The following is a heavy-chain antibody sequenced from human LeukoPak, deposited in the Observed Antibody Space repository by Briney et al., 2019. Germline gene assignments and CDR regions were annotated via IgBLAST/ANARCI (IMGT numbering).Heavy chain of an antibody. CDR3: ARSGWYGNAFDI. Sequence: EASVKVSCKASGGTFSSYAISWVRQAPGQGLEWMGGIIPISGTANYAQKFQGRVTITADESTSTAYMELSSLRSEDTAVYYCARSGWYGNAFDIWGQGTMVTVSS. CDR2: IIPISGTA. J-gene: IGHJ3*02. D-gene: IGHD6-19*01. CDR1: GGTFSSYA. V-gene: IGHV1-69*13.